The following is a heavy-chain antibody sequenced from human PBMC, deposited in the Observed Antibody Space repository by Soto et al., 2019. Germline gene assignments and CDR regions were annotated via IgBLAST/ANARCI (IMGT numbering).Heavy chain of an antibody. CDR3: XSPNELGDY. D-gene: IGHD3-10*01. J-gene: IGHJ4*02. CDR2: IKRKSDNYAT. V-gene: IGHV3-73*02. Sequence: EVHLVQSGGDLVQPGGSLKLSCVASRFNFSHASIHWVRQASGKGLEWLGRIKRKSDNYATAYGTSVTGRFTISRDDSXXXXXXXXXXXXXXXXXXXXXXSPNELGDYWGQGTLVFVSS. CDR1: RFNFSHAS.